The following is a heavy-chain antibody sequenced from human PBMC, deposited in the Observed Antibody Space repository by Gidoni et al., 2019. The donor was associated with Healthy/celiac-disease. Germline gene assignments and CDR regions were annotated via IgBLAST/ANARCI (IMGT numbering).Heavy chain of an antibody. CDR3: ARDGGLAYLSAGWYFDL. V-gene: IGHV3-21*01. J-gene: IGHJ2*01. D-gene: IGHD3-16*01. CDR1: GFTFSSYS. CDR2: ISSSSSYI. Sequence: ASGFTFSSYSMNWVRQAPGKGLEWVSSISSSSSYIYYADSVKGRFTISRDNAKNSLYLQMNSLRAEDTAVYYCARDGGLAYLSAGWYFDLWGRGTLVTVSS.